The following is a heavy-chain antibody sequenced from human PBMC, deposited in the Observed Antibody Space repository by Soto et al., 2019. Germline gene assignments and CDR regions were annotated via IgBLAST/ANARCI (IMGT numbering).Heavy chain of an antibody. V-gene: IGHV4-39*01. CDR2: ISYSDGS. CDR3: ASHRTFWPFDA. CDR1: GCSISTRDSISTRSFY. J-gene: IGHJ4*02. D-gene: IGHD2-8*01. Sequence: SETLSLTCTFPGCSISTRDSISTRSFYWGWMRQPPGKGLQWIASISYSDGSFYNSSLKSRLTISVDTSKNQFSLSLRSVTAADTAVYYCASHRTFWPFDAWGQGTVVT.